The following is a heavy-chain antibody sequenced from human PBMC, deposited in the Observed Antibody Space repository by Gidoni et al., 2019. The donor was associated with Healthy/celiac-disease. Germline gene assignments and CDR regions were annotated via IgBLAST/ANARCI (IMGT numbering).Heavy chain of an antibody. CDR1: GFTFRCYA. V-gene: IGHV3-23*04. D-gene: IGHD1-26*01. CDR3: EAGATTMYY. CDR2: ISGIGGST. J-gene: IGHJ4*02. Sequence: EVQLVESGGGLVQPGGSLRPSCAASGFTFRCYAMSWFRQVPGKGMEWVSAISGIGGSTYYADSVKGRFTISRENSKNTLYLQMNSLRAEDTAVYYCEAGATTMYYWGQGTLVTVSS.